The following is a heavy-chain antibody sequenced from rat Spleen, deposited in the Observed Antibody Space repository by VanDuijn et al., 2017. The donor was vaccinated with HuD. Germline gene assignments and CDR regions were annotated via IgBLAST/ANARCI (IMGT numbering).Heavy chain of an antibody. V-gene: IGHV5-58*01. Sequence: EVQLVETGGGFVQPGRSLKLSCVGSGFTFSRYWMYWIRQAPGKGLECVSSINADGGSTYYPESVKGRFTISRDNAKSTLYLQMDSLRSEDTATYYCATRDGGFPYWGQGVMVTVSS. CDR3: ATRDGGFPY. J-gene: IGHJ2*01. D-gene: IGHD1-11*01. CDR2: INADGGST. CDR1: GFTFSRYW.